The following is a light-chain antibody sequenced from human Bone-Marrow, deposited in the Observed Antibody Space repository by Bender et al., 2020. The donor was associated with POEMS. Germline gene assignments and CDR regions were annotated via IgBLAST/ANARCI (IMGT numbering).Light chain of an antibody. Sequence: SYELTQPPSVSVAPGQTASITCGGDNLETKSVHWYQRKPGQAPVLVVYGDIERPSGIPERFSGSNSANTATLTISRVEAGDEADYYCQVWDTRNDHLVVFGGGTKLTVL. CDR3: QVWDTRNDHLVV. CDR1: NLETKS. V-gene: IGLV3-21*02. CDR2: GDI. J-gene: IGLJ2*01.